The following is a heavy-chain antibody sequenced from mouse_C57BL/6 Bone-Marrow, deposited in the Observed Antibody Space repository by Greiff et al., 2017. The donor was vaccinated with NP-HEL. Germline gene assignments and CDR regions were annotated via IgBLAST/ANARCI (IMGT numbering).Heavy chain of an antibody. Sequence: QVTLKESGPGILQPSQTLSLTCSFSGFSLSTFGMGVGWIRQPSGKGLEWLAHIWWDDDKYYNPALKSRLTIYKDTSKNQVFLTIANVDTADTATDYCARIAPVYYDYDYWGQGTTLTVSS. CDR1: GFSLSTFGMG. D-gene: IGHD2-4*01. CDR2: IWWDDDK. CDR3: ARIAPVYYDYDY. J-gene: IGHJ2*01. V-gene: IGHV8-8*01.